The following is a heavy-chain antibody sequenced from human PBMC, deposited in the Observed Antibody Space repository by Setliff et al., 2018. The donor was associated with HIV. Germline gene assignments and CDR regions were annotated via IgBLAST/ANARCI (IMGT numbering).Heavy chain of an antibody. CDR2: ISGPGGGT. CDR3: AKDSEVWLNYMDV. Sequence: GGSLRLSCAASGFTFSGYYMAWVRQAPGKGLEWVSAISGPGGGTYYADSVKGRFAISRDNSKNTLYLQMNSLRAEDTAVYYCAKDSEVWLNYMDVWGKGTTVTVSS. J-gene: IGHJ6*03. V-gene: IGHV3-23*01. CDR1: GFTFSGYY. D-gene: IGHD5-18*01.